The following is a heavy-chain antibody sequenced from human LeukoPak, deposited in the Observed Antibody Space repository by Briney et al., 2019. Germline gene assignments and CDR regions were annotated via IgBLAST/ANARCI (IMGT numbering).Heavy chain of an antibody. CDR3: ARDGYCSSGSCHPFDY. CDR1: GFTFSIYN. D-gene: IGHD2-15*01. J-gene: IGHJ4*02. Sequence: GGSLRLSCAASGFTFSIYNMNWVRQAPGKGLEWVSYISRSSNTTYYADSVKGRFTISRDNAKNSLYLQMNSLRVEDTAVYYCARDGYCSSGSCHPFDYWGQGTLVTVSS. V-gene: IGHV3-48*01. CDR2: ISRSSNTT.